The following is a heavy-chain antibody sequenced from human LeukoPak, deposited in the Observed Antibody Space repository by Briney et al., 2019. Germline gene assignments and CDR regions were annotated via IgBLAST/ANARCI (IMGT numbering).Heavy chain of an antibody. J-gene: IGHJ4*02. D-gene: IGHD2-2*01. Sequence: PSETLSLTCTVSGDSIRTSSYYWGWIRQPPGKGLEWIGYIHYSGSTSYNTSLKSRLTISIDTSKSQFSLNLTSVTAADTAVYFCAREARYCSSTSCYALGDYWGQGTLVTVSS. CDR2: IHYSGST. CDR3: AREARYCSSTSCYALGDY. CDR1: GDSIRTSSYY. V-gene: IGHV4-61*01.